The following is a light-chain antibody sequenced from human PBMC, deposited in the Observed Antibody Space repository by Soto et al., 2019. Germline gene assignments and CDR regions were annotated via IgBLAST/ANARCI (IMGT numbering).Light chain of an antibody. V-gene: IGLV1-40*01. CDR2: GNS. CDR3: QYYDGSLNGRGV. Sequence: QSVLTQPPSVSGAPGQRVTISCTGSSSNIGAGYDVHWYQQLPGTAPKLLIYGNSNRPSGVPDRFSGSKSATSASLAITGLQAEDEADYYCQYYDGSLNGRGVFGGGTKLTVL. CDR1: SSNIGAGYD. J-gene: IGLJ2*01.